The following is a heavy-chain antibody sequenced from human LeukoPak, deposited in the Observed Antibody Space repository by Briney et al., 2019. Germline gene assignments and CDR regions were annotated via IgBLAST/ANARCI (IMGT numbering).Heavy chain of an antibody. CDR1: GGSIGAYY. J-gene: IGHJ4*02. Sequence: SETLSLTCTVSGGSIGAYYWTWIRQSPGRGLEWIGYIYAGGNTRYNSSLESRVSISVDTSKNQSCLTLNTVTAADTAAYYCARGVSGLWIAFDYWGQGTLVTVSS. V-gene: IGHV4-4*09. D-gene: IGHD1-1*01. CDR2: IYAGGNT. CDR3: ARGVSGLWIAFDY.